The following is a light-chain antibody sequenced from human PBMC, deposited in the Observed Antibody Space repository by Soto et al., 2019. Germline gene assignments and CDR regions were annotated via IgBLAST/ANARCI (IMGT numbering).Light chain of an antibody. CDR2: GAS. CDR1: QSVSSSY. Sequence: EIVLTQSPGTLSLSPGERATLSCRASQSVSSSYLAWYQQTPGQAPSLLIYGASSRATGIPDRFSGSGSGTDFTLTISRLEPEDFAVYYCQQSGSSPITFGQGTRLEI. CDR3: QQSGSSPIT. V-gene: IGKV3-20*01. J-gene: IGKJ5*01.